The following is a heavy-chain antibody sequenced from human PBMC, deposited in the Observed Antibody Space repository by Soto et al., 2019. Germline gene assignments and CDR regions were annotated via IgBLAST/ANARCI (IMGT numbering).Heavy chain of an antibody. CDR3: ARHGRSRVFGGPDAFDI. Sequence: QLQLQESGPGLVKPSETLSLTCTVSGGSISSSSYYWGWIRQPPGKGLEWIGSIYYSGSTYYNPSLKSRVTISVDTSKHQFSLKLSSVSAADTAVYYCARHGRSRVFGGPDAFDIWGQGTMVTVSS. CDR1: GGSISSSSYY. D-gene: IGHD3-3*01. J-gene: IGHJ3*02. CDR2: IYYSGST. V-gene: IGHV4-39*01.